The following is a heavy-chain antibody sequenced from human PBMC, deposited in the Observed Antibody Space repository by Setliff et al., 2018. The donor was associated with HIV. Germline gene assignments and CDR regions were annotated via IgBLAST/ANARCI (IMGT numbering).Heavy chain of an antibody. Sequence: SETLSLTCVVSGGSINTGGYYWTWIRQVPGKGLEWIGSIYYTGTTNYNPSLESRLTISIDTSKNQFSLKVNSVTAADTAVYYCARGDGTKYYYYYMDVWGKGTTVTVSS. J-gene: IGHJ6*03. CDR1: GGSINTGGYY. CDR3: ARGDGTKYYYYYMDV. D-gene: IGHD1-7*01. CDR2: IYYTGTT. V-gene: IGHV4-31*11.